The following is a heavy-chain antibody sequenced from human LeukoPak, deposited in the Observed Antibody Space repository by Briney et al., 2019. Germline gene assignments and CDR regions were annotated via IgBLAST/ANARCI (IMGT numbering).Heavy chain of an antibody. CDR2: ISGGGVTT. J-gene: IGHJ6*02. CDR3: ARNQQLGGHSYYYYGMDV. Sequence: GGSLRLSCVGSGFTSIAYALTWARQAPGKGLEWVSGISGGGVTTYYADSVKGRFTISRDNSKNTLYLQVNSLRADDTAIYYCARNQQLGGHSYYYYGMDVWGQGTTVTVSS. CDR1: GFTSIAYA. V-gene: IGHV3-23*01. D-gene: IGHD3-16*01.